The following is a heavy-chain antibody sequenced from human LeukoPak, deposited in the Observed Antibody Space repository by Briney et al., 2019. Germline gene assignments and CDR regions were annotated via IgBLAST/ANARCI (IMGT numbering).Heavy chain of an antibody. V-gene: IGHV3-7*01. Sequence: GGSLRLSCGASGFTFRDYWMSWVRQAPGKGLEWVANIQSDGNEKNYIDSVQGRFTISRDNAKTSLYLQMNSLRAEDTAVYYCARDSAVATYYGVDVWGQGTTVTVSS. CDR1: GFTFRDYW. CDR3: ARDSAVATYYGVDV. J-gene: IGHJ6*02. CDR2: IQSDGNEK. D-gene: IGHD6-19*01.